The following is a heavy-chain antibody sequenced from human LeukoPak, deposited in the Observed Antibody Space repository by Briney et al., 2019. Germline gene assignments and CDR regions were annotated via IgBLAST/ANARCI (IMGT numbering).Heavy chain of an antibody. Sequence: ASVKVSCKASGYTFTSYGISWVRQAPGQGLEWMGWISAYNGNTNYAQKLQGRVTMTTDTSTSTAYMELRSLRSDDTAVYYCARDQLLWFGELPYYMDVWGKGTTVTVSS. D-gene: IGHD3-10*01. CDR1: GYTFTSYG. V-gene: IGHV1-18*01. CDR3: ARDQLLWFGELPYYMDV. J-gene: IGHJ6*03. CDR2: ISAYNGNT.